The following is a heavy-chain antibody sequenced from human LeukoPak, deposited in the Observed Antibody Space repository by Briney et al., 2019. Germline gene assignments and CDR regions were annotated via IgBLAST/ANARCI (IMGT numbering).Heavy chain of an antibody. V-gene: IGHV3-7*01. J-gene: IGHJ4*02. Sequence: GGSLRLSCAASGFTFSGYWMSWVRQAPGKGLEWVANIKQDGSEKYYVDSVKGRFTISRDNAKNSLYLQMNSLRAEDTAVYYCARDGYSYGFRNFDYWGQGTLVTVSS. CDR3: ARDGYSYGFRNFDY. D-gene: IGHD5-18*01. CDR1: GFTFSGYW. CDR2: IKQDGSEK.